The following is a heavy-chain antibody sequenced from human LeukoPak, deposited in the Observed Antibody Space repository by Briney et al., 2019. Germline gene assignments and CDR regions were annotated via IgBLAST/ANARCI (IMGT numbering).Heavy chain of an antibody. CDR1: GFTFDDYA. D-gene: IGHD6-6*01. CDR2: ISRNSGSI. CDR3: AKDIRPRPDYFDY. Sequence: PGGSLRLSCAASGFTFDDYAMHWVRQAPGKGLEWVSGISRNSGSIDYADSVKGRFTISRDNAKNSLYLQMDSLRAEDTAMYYCAKDIRPRPDYFDYWGQGTLVTVSS. V-gene: IGHV3-9*01. J-gene: IGHJ4*02.